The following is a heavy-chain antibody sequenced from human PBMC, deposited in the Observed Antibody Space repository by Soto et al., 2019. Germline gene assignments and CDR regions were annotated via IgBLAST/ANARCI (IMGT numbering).Heavy chain of an antibody. CDR2: INPTGGRA. CDR1: GYTFTNYY. Sequence: KVSCKASGYTFTNYYIHWVRQAPGQGLEWMGVINPTGGRASYAPKFQGRVTLTRDTSTSTAYMELSSLRSDDTAVYFCSRLTTMVREINDDPFDFWGQGTLVTVSS. D-gene: IGHD3-10*01. CDR3: SRLTTMVREINDDPFDF. V-gene: IGHV1-46*03. J-gene: IGHJ4*03.